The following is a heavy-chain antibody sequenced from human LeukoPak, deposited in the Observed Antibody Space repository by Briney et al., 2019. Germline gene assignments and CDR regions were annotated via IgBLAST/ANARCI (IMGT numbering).Heavy chain of an antibody. CDR1: GYTFTDYY. CDR3: ARSNVDTAMVLSDY. V-gene: IGHV1-2*06. D-gene: IGHD5-18*01. J-gene: IGHJ4*02. CDR2: INPNTGGT. Sequence: ASVKVSCKASGYTFTDYYMHWVRQAPGQGLEWMGRINPNTGGTNYAQKFQGRVTMTRDTSISTAYMELSRLRSDDTAVYYCARSNVDTAMVLSDYWGQGTLVTVSS.